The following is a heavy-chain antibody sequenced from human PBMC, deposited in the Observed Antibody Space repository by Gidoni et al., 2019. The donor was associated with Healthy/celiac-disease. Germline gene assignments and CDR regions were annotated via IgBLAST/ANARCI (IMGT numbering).Heavy chain of an antibody. J-gene: IGHJ6*02. CDR2: ISSSSSYI. CDR3: ARDGFLLGNRPYYYYGMDV. Sequence: EVQLVESGGGLVKPGGSLRLSCAASGFTFSSYSMNWVRQAPGKGLEWVSSISSSSSYIYYADSVKGRFTISRDNAKNSLYLQMNSLRAEDTAVYYCARDGFLLGNRPYYYYGMDVWGQGTTVTVSS. CDR1: GFTFSSYS. V-gene: IGHV3-21*01. D-gene: IGHD2-15*01.